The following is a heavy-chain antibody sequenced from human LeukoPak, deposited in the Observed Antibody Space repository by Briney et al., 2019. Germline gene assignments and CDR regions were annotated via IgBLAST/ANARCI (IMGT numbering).Heavy chain of an antibody. CDR2: IKQDGSEK. D-gene: IGHD2-15*01. CDR3: ARHRSGGSQDDAFDI. CDR1: EFTFSTYW. Sequence: GGSLRLSCAASEFTFSTYWMTWVRQAPGKGLEWVADIKQDGSEKYYVDSVKGRFTISRQNAKSSLFLQMNSLRAEDTAVYYCARHRSGGSQDDAFDIWGQGTLVTVSS. J-gene: IGHJ3*02. V-gene: IGHV3-7*01.